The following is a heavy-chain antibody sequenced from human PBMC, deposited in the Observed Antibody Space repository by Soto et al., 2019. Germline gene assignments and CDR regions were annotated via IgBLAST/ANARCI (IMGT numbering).Heavy chain of an antibody. CDR2: IYYSGST. CDR1: GGSISSGGNY. J-gene: IGHJ6*03. CDR3: ARSXSYSPMDV. V-gene: IGHV4-31*03. Sequence: SETLSLTCSVSGGSISSGGNYWNWIRQHPGKGLEWIGYIYYSGSTYYNPSLKSRVTISVDTSKNQFSLKLSSVTAADTAVYYCARSXSYSPMDVWGKGTTVTVSS. D-gene: IGHD3-10*01.